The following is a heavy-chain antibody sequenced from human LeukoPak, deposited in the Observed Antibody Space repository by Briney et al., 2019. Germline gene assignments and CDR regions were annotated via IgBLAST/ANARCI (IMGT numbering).Heavy chain of an antibody. CDR3: AKGGSSQPNYFNY. D-gene: IGHD6-6*01. CDR1: GFTFSSFA. CDR2: ITGSGDST. Sequence: GGSLRLSCAASGFTFSSFAMTWVRQAPGKGLEWVSAITGSGDSTYYADSVKGRFTISRDNSKNTLYVQMNSLRAEDTAVYYCAKGGSSQPNYFNYWGQGTLVTVSS. V-gene: IGHV3-23*01. J-gene: IGHJ4*02.